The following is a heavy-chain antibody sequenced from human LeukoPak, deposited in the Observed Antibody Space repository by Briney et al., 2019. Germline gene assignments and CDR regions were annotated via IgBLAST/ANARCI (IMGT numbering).Heavy chain of an antibody. CDR3: ARGLRNTDTFDI. V-gene: IGHV3-33*01. CDR1: GFIFSNYG. CDR2: IWYDGSNK. Sequence: GGSLRVSCAAPGFIFSNYGMHWVRQAPGKGLEWVAVIWYDGSNKYYADSVKGRFTISRDNSKNTVYLQMNSLRAEDTAVYYCARGLRNTDTFDIWGQGTMVTVSS. J-gene: IGHJ3*02.